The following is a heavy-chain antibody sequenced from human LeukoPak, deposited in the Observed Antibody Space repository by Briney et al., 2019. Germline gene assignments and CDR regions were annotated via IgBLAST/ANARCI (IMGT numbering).Heavy chain of an antibody. V-gene: IGHV4-59*12. CDR2: IYYSGST. CDR3: ARAVSDTYYDFWSGYYTGGYYYYYYMDV. D-gene: IGHD3-3*01. J-gene: IGHJ6*03. Sequence: SETLSLTCTVSGGSISSYYWSWIRQPPGKGLEWIGYIYYSGSTNYNPSLKSRVTISVDTSKNQFSLKLSSVTAADTAVYYCARAVSDTYYDFWSGYYTGGYYYYYYMDVWGKGTTVAVSS. CDR1: GGSISSYY.